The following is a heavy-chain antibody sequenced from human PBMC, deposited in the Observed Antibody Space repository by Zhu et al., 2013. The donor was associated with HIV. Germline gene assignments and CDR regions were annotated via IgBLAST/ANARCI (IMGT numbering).Heavy chain of an antibody. D-gene: IGHD6-13*01. CDR3: ARVGSSSG. V-gene: IGHV1-46*01. Sequence: VQLVQSGAEVKKPGASVKVSCKTSGYTFTTSDISWVRQAPGQGLEWMGIINPSGGSTSYAQKFQGRVTMTRDTSTSTVYMELSSLRSEDTAVYYCARVGSSSGWGQGTLVTVSS. J-gene: IGHJ4*02. CDR1: GYTFTTSD. CDR2: INPSGGST.